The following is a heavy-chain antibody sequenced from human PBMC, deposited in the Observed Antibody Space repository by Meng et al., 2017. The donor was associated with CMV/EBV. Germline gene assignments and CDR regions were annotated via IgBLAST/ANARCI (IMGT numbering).Heavy chain of an antibody. Sequence: SETLSLTCTVSGGSISSYYWSWIRQPPGKGLEWIGYIYYSGSTNYNPSLKSRVTISVDTSKNQFSLKLGSVTAADTAVYYCARGMEGRYSSPFSSFWLELSGMDVWGQGTTVTVSS. J-gene: IGHJ6*02. D-gene: IGHD6-13*01. CDR2: IYYSGST. CDR3: ARGMEGRYSSPFSSFWLELSGMDV. CDR1: GGSISSYY. V-gene: IGHV4-59*01.